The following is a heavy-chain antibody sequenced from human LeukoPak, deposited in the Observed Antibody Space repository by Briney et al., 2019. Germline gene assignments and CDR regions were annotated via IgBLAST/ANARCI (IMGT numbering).Heavy chain of an antibody. CDR1: GFTFSSYA. Sequence: PGGSLRLSCVASGFTFSSYAMSWVRQAPGRGLEWVSAISGSGGSTYYADSVKGRFTISRDNSKNTLYLQMNSLRAEDTAVYYCAKGARARVVVPALDYYYYYMDVWGKGTTVTVSS. CDR3: AKGARARVVVPALDYYYYYMDV. D-gene: IGHD2-2*01. CDR2: ISGSGGST. J-gene: IGHJ6*03. V-gene: IGHV3-23*01.